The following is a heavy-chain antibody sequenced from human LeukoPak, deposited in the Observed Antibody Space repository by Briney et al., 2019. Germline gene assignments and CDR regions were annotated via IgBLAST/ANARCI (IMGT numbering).Heavy chain of an antibody. Sequence: PSETLSLTCTLSGDSMSSHYWIWIRQPAGKGLEWIGSIYTTGSTNYNPSLKSRVTMSMDTSKNHFSLKLSSVTAADTAVYYCAREDVYGSGSYDYWGQGTLVTVSS. CDR1: GDSMSSHY. J-gene: IGHJ4*02. CDR3: AREDVYGSGSYDY. V-gene: IGHV4-4*07. CDR2: IYTTGST. D-gene: IGHD3-10*01.